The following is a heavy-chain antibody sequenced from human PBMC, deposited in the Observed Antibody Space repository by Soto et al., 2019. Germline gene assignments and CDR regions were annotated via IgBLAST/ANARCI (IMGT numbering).Heavy chain of an antibody. CDR2: INQDGSVK. V-gene: IGHV3-7*01. Sequence: EVQLVDSGGDLVQPGGSLRLSCAASGFTFSNYWMTWVRQAPGKGLEWVANINQDGSVKTYLDSMKGRLTISRDNAQDSLYLQMDSLRAEDTAVYYCARDPGFGALDYWGQGTLVTVSA. CDR3: ARDPGFGALDY. D-gene: IGHD3-10*01. J-gene: IGHJ4*02. CDR1: GFTFSNYW.